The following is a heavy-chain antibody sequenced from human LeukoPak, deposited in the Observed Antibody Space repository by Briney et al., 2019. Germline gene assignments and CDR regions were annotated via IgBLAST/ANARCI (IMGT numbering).Heavy chain of an antibody. Sequence: SETLSLTCTVSRGSISSYYWSWIRQPPGKGLERIGYIYYSGSTNYNPSLKSRVTISVDTSKNQFSLKLSSVTAADTAVYYCARHGGFSYYFDYWGQGNLVTVSS. CDR3: ARHGGFSYYFDY. D-gene: IGHD3-16*01. J-gene: IGHJ4*02. V-gene: IGHV4-59*08. CDR1: RGSISSYY. CDR2: IYYSGST.